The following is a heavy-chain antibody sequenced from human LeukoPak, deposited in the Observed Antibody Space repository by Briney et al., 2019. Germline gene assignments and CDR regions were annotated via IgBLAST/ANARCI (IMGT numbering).Heavy chain of an antibody. CDR1: GGSIRSGDHH. V-gene: IGHV4-39*07. CDR3: ARDLGGYPFFMDV. CDR2: LDESGRP. D-gene: IGHD2-15*01. J-gene: IGHJ6*03. Sequence: PSETLSLTCTVSGGSIRSGDHHWAWVRQPPGKGLEFIGSLDESGRPYYNRPLKSRVSISGDTSGKQFSLNLTSVTAADTAVYFCARDLGGYPFFMDVWGRGTTVIVSS.